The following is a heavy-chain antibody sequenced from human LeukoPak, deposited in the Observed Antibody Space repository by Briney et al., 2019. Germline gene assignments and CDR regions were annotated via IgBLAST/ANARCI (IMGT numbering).Heavy chain of an antibody. Sequence: SETLSLTCAVYGGSFSGYYWSWIRQPPGKGLEWIGEIYHSGSTNYNPSLKSRVTISVDTSKNQFSLKLSSVTAADTAVYYCARGGYFYGSGSYYNEYNWFDPSSQGTLVTVSS. V-gene: IGHV4-34*01. CDR2: IYHSGST. J-gene: IGHJ5*02. CDR3: ARGGYFYGSGSYYNEYNWFDP. D-gene: IGHD3-10*01. CDR1: GGSFSGYY.